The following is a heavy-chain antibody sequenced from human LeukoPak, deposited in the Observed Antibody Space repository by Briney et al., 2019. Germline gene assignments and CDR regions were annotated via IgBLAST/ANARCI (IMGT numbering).Heavy chain of an antibody. Sequence: PGGSLRLSCAASGLTFNRYAMTWVRQAPGKGLQWVSTFIYGGDNRDNTYYADSVKGRFTVSRDNSKNTVHLQMNSLRAEDTAVYYCARDGRQVPDTFDYWGLGTLVTVSS. CDR2: FIYGGDNRDNT. CDR1: GLTFNRYA. J-gene: IGHJ4*02. CDR3: ARDGRQVPDTFDY. D-gene: IGHD1-1*01. V-gene: IGHV3-23*01.